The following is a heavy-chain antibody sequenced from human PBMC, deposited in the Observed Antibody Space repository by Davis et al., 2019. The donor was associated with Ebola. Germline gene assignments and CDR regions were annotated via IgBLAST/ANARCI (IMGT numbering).Heavy chain of an antibody. D-gene: IGHD4-11*01. J-gene: IGHJ6*03. CDR1: GFTFSSYW. V-gene: IGHV3-7*01. CDR3: ARSYSNYYYYYMDV. Sequence: ESPKISCAASGFTFSSYWMSWVRQAPGKGLEWVANIKQDGSEKYYVDSVKGRFTISRDNAKNSLYLQMNSLRAEDTAVYYCARSYSNYYYYYMDVWGKGTTVTVSS. CDR2: IKQDGSEK.